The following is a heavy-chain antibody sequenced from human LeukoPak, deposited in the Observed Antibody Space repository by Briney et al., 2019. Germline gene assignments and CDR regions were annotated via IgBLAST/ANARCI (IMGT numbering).Heavy chain of an antibody. V-gene: IGHV1-18*01. J-gene: IGHJ4*02. D-gene: IGHD6-6*01. CDR3: ARGYSSSSWSDY. CDR1: GYTFTSYG. Sequence: GASVKVSCKASGYTFTSYGISWVRQAPGQGLEWMGWISAYNGNTNYAQKLQGRVTMTRDTSISTAYMELSRLRSDDTAVYYCARGYSSSSWSDYWGQGTLVTVSS. CDR2: ISAYNGNT.